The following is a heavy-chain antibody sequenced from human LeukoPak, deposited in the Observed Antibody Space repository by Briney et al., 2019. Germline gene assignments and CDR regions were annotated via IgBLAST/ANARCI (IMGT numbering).Heavy chain of an antibody. CDR3: ARGAGAPWGCSGGSSYNWFDP. CDR1: GYTFTGYY. CDR2: INPNSGGT. D-gene: IGHD2-15*01. J-gene: IGHJ5*02. V-gene: IGHV1-2*02. Sequence: EASVKVSCKASGYTFTGYYMHWVRQAPGHGLEWMGWINPNSGGTNYAQKFQGRVTMTRDTSISTAYMELSRLRSDDTAVYYCARGAGAPWGCSGGSSYNWFDPWGQGTLVTVSS.